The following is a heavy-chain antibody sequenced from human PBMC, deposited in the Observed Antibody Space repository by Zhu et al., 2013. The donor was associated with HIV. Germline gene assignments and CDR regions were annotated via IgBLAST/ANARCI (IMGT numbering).Heavy chain of an antibody. CDR2: INHSGST. D-gene: IGHD3-10*01. V-gene: IGHV4-34*01. CDR1: GGSFSGYY. J-gene: IGHJ4*02. Sequence: VQLQQWGAGLLKPSETLSLTCAVYGGSFSGYYWSWIRQPPGKGLEWIGEINHSGSTNYNPSLKSRVTISVDTSKNQFSLKLSSVTAADTAVYYCARGRDYYGSGSYTQDYWGQGTLVTVSS. CDR3: ARGRDYYGSGSYTQDY.